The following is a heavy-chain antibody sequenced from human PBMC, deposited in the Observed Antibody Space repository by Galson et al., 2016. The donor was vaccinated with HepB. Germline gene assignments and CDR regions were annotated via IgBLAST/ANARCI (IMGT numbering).Heavy chain of an antibody. Sequence: ETLSLTCTVSVYSIIGASYSWGWIRQTPGKGLEWIGSVFYTGTTYYNAPLRSRVAIFVDTSKNEFSLRLTSVTAADTAVYYCVRHRSNWFAS. V-gene: IGHV4-39*01. CDR3: VRHRSNWFAS. CDR2: VFYTGTT. J-gene: IGHJ5*01. CDR1: VYSIIGASYS.